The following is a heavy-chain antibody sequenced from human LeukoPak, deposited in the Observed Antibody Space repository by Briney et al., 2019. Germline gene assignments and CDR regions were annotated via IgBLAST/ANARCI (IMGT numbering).Heavy chain of an antibody. Sequence: RGSLRLSCAASRFHLSSYNMNWVRQGPGKGLEWVSSISPGSNYLYKADSVKGRFNSSRINAKNLHYLEMPGLRGDDTALYYNARGSVGLQRNDWFDHWGQGTLVTVSS. CDR3: ARGSVGLQRNDWFDH. D-gene: IGHD4-11*01. V-gene: IGHV3-21*03. CDR1: RFHLSSYN. CDR2: ISPGSNYL. J-gene: IGHJ5*02.